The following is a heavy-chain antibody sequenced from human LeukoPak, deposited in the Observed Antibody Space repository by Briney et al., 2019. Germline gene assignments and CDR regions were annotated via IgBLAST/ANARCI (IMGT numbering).Heavy chain of an antibody. D-gene: IGHD3-3*01. CDR2: IIPILGIA. CDR3: AREGRYDFWSGYYRREFDY. J-gene: IGHJ4*02. Sequence: SVKVSCKASGGTFSSYTISWVRQAPGQGLEWMGRIIPILGIANYAQKFQGRVTITADKSTSTAYMELSSLRSEDTAVYYCAREGRYDFWSGYYRREFDYWGQGTLVTVSS. CDR1: GGTFSSYT. V-gene: IGHV1-69*04.